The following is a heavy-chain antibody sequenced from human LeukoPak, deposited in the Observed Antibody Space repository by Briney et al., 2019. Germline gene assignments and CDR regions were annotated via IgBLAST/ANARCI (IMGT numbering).Heavy chain of an antibody. CDR1: GFTFSSYS. V-gene: IGHV3-21*01. CDR3: ARVHEGQGPEGREGYGMDV. Sequence: GGSLRLSCAASGFTFSSYSMNWVRQAPGKGLEWVSSISSSSTYIYYADSVKGRFTMSRDNAKNSLYLQMNSLRAEDTALCYCARVHEGQGPEGREGYGMDVWGQGTTVTVSS. J-gene: IGHJ6*02. CDR2: ISSSSTYI.